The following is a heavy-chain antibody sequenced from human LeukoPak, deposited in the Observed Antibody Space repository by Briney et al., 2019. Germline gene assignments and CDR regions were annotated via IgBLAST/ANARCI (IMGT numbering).Heavy chain of an antibody. CDR2: ISYDGSNK. D-gene: IGHD3-16*01. J-gene: IGHJ4*02. V-gene: IGHV3-30*03. CDR1: GFTFSSYG. CDR3: ARSRGTFLPHDY. Sequence: GGSLRLSCAASGFTFSSYGMHWVRQAPGKGLEWVAVISYDGSNKYYADSVKGRFTISRDNSKNTVYLQMNSLRVEDTAVYYCARSRGTFLPHDYWGQGTLVTVSS.